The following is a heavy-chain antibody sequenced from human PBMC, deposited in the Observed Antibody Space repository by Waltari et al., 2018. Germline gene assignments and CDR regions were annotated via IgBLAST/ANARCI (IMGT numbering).Heavy chain of an antibody. V-gene: IGHV4-34*02. Sequence: QVQLQQWGAGLLKPSETLSLTCAVYGASLSGYSWSWIRQPPGGGLEWIGEIDQSGTTNYNPSLKSRVTMSVDTSKSQFSLRLSSVTAADTAVYYCARSIPRSDFWGQGALVTVSS. CDR2: IDQSGTT. D-gene: IGHD2-21*01. J-gene: IGHJ4*02. CDR1: GASLSGYS. CDR3: ARSIPRSDF.